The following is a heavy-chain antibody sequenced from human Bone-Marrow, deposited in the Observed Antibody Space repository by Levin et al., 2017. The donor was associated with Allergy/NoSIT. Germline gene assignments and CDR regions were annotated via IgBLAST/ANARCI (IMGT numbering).Heavy chain of an antibody. V-gene: IGHV1-69*01. D-gene: IGHD2-2*01. CDR1: GDSFTSYT. J-gene: IGHJ5*02. CDR2: IIPIFGTV. CDR3: ARRPGP. Sequence: GGSLRLSCKASGDSFTSYTTAWVRQAPGQGLEWMGGIIPIFGTVNYAQRFEDRVTIAADESTSTVYMELSSLRFEDTAVYYCARRPGPWGQGTLVTVSS.